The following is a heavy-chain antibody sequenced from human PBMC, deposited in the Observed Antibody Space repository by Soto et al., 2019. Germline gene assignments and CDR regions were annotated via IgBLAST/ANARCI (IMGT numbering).Heavy chain of an antibody. D-gene: IGHD3-22*01. CDR1: GYTFTSYG. CDR3: ARGDRYYYHSSGSSY. Sequence: GASVKVSCKASGYTFTSYGISWVRQAPGQGLEWMGWISAYNGNTNYAQKLQGRVTMTTDTSTSTAYMELRSLRSDDTAVYYCARGDRYYYHSSGSSYWGQGTLVTVSS. J-gene: IGHJ1*01. CDR2: ISAYNGNT. V-gene: IGHV1-18*01.